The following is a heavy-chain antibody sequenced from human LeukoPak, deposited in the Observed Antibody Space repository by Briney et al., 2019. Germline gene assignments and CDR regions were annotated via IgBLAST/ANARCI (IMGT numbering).Heavy chain of an antibody. V-gene: IGHV4-30-2*01. CDR3: ARGAMVWGTPGPYGMDV. Sequence: PSETLSLTCAVSGGSTSSGGYSWSWIRQPPGKGLEWIGYIYHSGSTYYNPSLKSRVTISVDRSKNQFSLKLSSVTAADTAVYYCARGAMVWGTPGPYGMDVWGQGTTVTVSS. D-gene: IGHD3-10*01. CDR2: IYHSGST. J-gene: IGHJ6*02. CDR1: GGSTSSGGYS.